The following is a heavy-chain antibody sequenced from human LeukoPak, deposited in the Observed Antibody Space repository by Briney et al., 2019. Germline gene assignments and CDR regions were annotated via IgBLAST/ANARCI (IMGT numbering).Heavy chain of an antibody. D-gene: IGHD6-13*01. J-gene: IGHJ5*02. CDR3: ARVVGSSSWDNWFDP. CDR1: GYTFTSYG. V-gene: IGHV1-18*01. CDR2: IGAYNGNT. Sequence: ASVTVSCKASGYTFTSYGISWVRQAPGQGLEWMGWIGAYNGNTNYAQKLQGRVTMTTDTSTSTAYMELRSLRSDDTAVYYCARVVGSSSWDNWFDPWGRGTLVTVSS.